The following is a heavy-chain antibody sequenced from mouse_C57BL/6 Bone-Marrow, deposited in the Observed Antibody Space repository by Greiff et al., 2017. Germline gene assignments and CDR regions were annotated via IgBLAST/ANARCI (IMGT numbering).Heavy chain of an antibody. Sequence: DVKLQESGGGLVQPKGSLKLSCAASGFSFNTYAMNWVRQAPGKGLEWVARIRSKSNNHASYYADSVKDRFTISRDDPESLLYLQMHNLKTEDTAMFYYVRLGRDWGQGTLVTVSA. J-gene: IGHJ3*01. CDR2: IRSKSNNHAS. D-gene: IGHD4-1*01. CDR1: GFSFNTYA. CDR3: VRLGRD. V-gene: IGHV10-1*01.